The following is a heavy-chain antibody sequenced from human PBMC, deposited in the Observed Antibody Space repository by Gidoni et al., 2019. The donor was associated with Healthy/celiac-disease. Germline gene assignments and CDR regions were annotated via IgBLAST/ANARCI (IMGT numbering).Heavy chain of an antibody. V-gene: IGHV3-21*01. Sequence: EVQLVEAGGGLVKPGGSLRLSCAASGFTCSSYRMNWVRQAPGKGLEWVSSISSSSSYIYYAASVKGRFTISRDNAKNSLYLQMNSLRAEDTAVYYCARPPLWREDCSSTSCYVAWGQGTLVTVSS. CDR3: ARPPLWREDCSSTSCYVA. CDR2: ISSSSSYI. CDR1: GFTCSSYR. D-gene: IGHD2-2*01. J-gene: IGHJ1*01.